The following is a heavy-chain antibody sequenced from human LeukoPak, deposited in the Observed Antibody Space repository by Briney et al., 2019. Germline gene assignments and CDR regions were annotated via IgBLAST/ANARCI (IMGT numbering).Heavy chain of an antibody. CDR3: AGDEGPGVAATDY. J-gene: IGHJ4*02. D-gene: IGHD2-15*01. CDR1: GFTFSSYE. Sequence: PGGSLRLCCAASGFTFSSYEMNWVRQAPGKGLEWVSYISSSSNTIYYADSVKGRFTISRDNAKNSLYLQMNSLRAEDTAVYDCAGDEGPGVAATDYWGQGTLVTVSS. CDR2: ISSSSNTI. V-gene: IGHV3-48*03.